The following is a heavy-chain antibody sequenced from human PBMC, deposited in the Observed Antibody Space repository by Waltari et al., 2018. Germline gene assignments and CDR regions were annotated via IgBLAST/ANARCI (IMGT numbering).Heavy chain of an antibody. J-gene: IGHJ3*02. CDR3: AGAWELLSAFDI. V-gene: IGHV4-59*01. CDR1: GGSISSYS. Sequence: QVQLQESGPGLVKPSETLSLTCTVSGGSISSYSWSWIRQPPGKGLEWIGYIYYSGSTNYNPSLKSRVTISVDTSKNQFSLKLSSVTAADTAVYYCAGAWELLSAFDIWGQGTMVTVSS. CDR2: IYYSGST. D-gene: IGHD1-26*01.